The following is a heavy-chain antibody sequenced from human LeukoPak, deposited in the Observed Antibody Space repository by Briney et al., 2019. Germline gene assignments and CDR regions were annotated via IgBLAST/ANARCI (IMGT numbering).Heavy chain of an antibody. D-gene: IGHD2-2*01. CDR2: INHSGST. CDR3: ARGDGVVVVPAAIGWFDP. V-gene: IGHV4-34*01. CDR1: GGSFSGYY. J-gene: IGHJ5*02. Sequence: SETLSLTCAVYGGSFSGYYWSWIRQPPGKGLEWIGEINHSGSTNYNPSLKSRVTISADTSKNQFSLKLSSVTAADTAVYYCARGDGVVVVPAAIGWFDPWGQGTLVTVSS.